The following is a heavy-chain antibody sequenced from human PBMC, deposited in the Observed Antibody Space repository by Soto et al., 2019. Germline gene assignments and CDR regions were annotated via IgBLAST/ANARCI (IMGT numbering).Heavy chain of an antibody. CDR2: ISSSSSTI. D-gene: IGHD3-22*01. J-gene: IGHJ3*02. CDR3: ARDYYDSAHDAFDI. V-gene: IGHV3-48*02. CDR1: GFTFSSYS. Sequence: EVQLVESGGGLVQPGGSLRLSCAASGFTFSSYSMNWVRQAPGKGLEWVSYISSSSSTIYYADSVKGRFTISRDNAKNSLYLQMNSLRDEDTAVYYCARDYYDSAHDAFDIWGQGTMATVSS.